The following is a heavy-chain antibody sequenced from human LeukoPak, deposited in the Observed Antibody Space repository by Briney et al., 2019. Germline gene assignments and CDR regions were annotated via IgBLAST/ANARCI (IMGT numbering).Heavy chain of an antibody. Sequence: GGSLRLSCAASGFTLSSYAMSWVRQAPRKGLEWVSAISGSGGSTYYADSVKGRFTISRDNSKNTLYLQMNSLRAEDTAVYYCAKDQDANYYDSSGPPYYFDYWGQGTLVTVSS. CDR2: ISGSGGST. J-gene: IGHJ4*02. V-gene: IGHV3-23*01. D-gene: IGHD3-22*01. CDR1: GFTLSSYA. CDR3: AKDQDANYYDSSGPPYYFDY.